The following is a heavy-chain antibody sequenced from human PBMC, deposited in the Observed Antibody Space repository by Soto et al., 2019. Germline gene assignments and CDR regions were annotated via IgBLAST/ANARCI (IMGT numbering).Heavy chain of an antibody. CDR1: GFTFDTYA. D-gene: IGHD6-13*01. J-gene: IGHJ4*02. V-gene: IGHV3-23*01. CDR3: AKDRGASSWPYFDF. Sequence: GGSLRLSCAASGFTFDTYAMGWVRQAPGKGLEWVALIRASGTMYYADSVKGRFTISRDNSKSTLSLQMNSLRAEDRAIYYCAKDRGASSWPYFDFWGQGTLVTVSS. CDR2: IRASGTM.